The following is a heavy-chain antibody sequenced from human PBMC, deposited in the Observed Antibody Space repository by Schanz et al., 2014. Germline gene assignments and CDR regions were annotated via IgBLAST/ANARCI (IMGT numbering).Heavy chain of an antibody. V-gene: IGHV1-18*01. CDR3: ARDNGRIPAANSFDY. J-gene: IGHJ4*02. Sequence: QILLVQPGPEVKKPGASVTVSCKASGHYFHIYAYSWVRQAPGQGPEWIGWISGYTGDTKYAQKFQHRVNMTTDRTTSTVYMELRSLRFDDTAVYFCARDNGRIPAANSFDYWGQGTRVTVSS. D-gene: IGHD1-26*01. CDR2: ISGYTGDT. CDR1: GHYFHIYA.